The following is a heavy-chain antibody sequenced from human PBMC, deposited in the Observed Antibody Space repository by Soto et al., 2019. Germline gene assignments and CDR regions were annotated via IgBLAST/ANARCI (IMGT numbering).Heavy chain of an antibody. CDR2: IYSGGST. CDR3: ARDRGYYGSGSYYILHYYYGMDV. CDR1: GFTVSSNY. J-gene: IGHJ6*02. Sequence: EVQLVESGGGLVQPGGSLRLSYAASGFTVSSNYMSWVRQAPGKGLEWVSVIYSGGSTYYADSVKGRFTISRDNSKNTLYLQMNSLRAEDTAVYYCARDRGYYGSGSYYILHYYYGMDVWGQGTTVTVSS. V-gene: IGHV3-66*01. D-gene: IGHD3-10*01.